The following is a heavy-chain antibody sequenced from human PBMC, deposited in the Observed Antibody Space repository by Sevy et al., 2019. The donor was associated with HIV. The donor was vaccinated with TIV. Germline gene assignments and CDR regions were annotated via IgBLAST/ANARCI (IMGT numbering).Heavy chain of an antibody. Sequence: SETLSLTCTVSGGSISSYYWSWIRQPPGKGLEWIGYIYYSGDTNYNPSLKSRVTISVDTSKNQFSLKLSSVTAADTAVYYCARGWTGVIYRELNWFDPWGQGTLVTVSS. CDR1: GGSISSYY. V-gene: IGHV4-59*12. CDR3: ARGWTGVIYRELNWFDP. CDR2: IYYSGDT. J-gene: IGHJ5*02. D-gene: IGHD3-16*02.